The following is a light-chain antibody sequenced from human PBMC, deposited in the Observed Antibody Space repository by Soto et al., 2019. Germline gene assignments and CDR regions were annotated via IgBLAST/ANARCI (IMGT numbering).Light chain of an antibody. J-gene: IGKJ1*01. Sequence: EIVMTQSPATLSVSAGEGATLSCRASQSVRGYLAWYQQKPGQAPRLLIYAASTRATGIPARFSGSGSGTEFSLTISSLQYEDFAVYYCQQYNNWPGTFGQGTKVEIK. CDR1: QSVRGY. CDR2: AAS. V-gene: IGKV3-15*01. CDR3: QQYNNWPGT.